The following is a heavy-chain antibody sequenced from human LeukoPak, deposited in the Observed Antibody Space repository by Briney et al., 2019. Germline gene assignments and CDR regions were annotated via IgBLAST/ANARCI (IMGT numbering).Heavy chain of an antibody. Sequence: SETLSLTCAVYGGSFSGYYWSWIRQPPGKGLEWIGEINHSGSTNYNPSLKSLVTISVDTSKNQFSLKLSSVTAADTAVYYCARPSYSSSSIYYFDYWGQGTLVTVSS. V-gene: IGHV4-34*01. D-gene: IGHD6-13*01. CDR2: INHSGST. J-gene: IGHJ4*02. CDR1: GGSFSGYY. CDR3: ARPSYSSSSIYYFDY.